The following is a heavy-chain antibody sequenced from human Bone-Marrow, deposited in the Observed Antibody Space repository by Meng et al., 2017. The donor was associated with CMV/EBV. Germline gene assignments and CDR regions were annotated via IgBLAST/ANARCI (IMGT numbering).Heavy chain of an antibody. CDR1: GGSISDYY. CDR3: VREIAGDSRSSDAFDI. J-gene: IGHJ3*02. D-gene: IGHD6-6*01. V-gene: IGHV4-59*01. Sequence: SETLSLTCTVSGGSISDYYWNWIRQPPGKGLEWIGWIYYSGNTNYNPSLKSRVTISVDTSKNQFSLRMSSVTAGDTAVYYCVREIAGDSRSSDAFDIWGQGTMVTVSS. CDR2: IYYSGNT.